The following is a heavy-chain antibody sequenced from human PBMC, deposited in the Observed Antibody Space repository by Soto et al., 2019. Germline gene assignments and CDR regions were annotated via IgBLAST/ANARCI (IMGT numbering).Heavy chain of an antibody. CDR3: ARDYPGGSYYDY. CDR2: INQDGSEK. Sequence: LGGSLRLSCAASGFTFSSYWMSWVRQAPGKGLEWVARINQDGSEKYYVDSVKGRFTISRDNAKNSLYLQMNSLRAEDTAVYYCARDYPGGSYYDYWGQGTSDTVSS. J-gene: IGHJ4*02. D-gene: IGHD1-26*01. V-gene: IGHV3-7*03. CDR1: GFTFSSYW.